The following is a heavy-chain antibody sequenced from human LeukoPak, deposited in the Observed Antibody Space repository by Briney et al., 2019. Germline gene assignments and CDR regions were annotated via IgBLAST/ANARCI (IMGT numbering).Heavy chain of an antibody. V-gene: IGHV3-21*01. CDR3: ARDGHTVTYAFDI. D-gene: IGHD4-11*01. Sequence: GGSLRLSCAVSGFTFSSYTMNWVRQAPGKGLEWVSSITGRSTYIYYADSVKGRFTISRDNAKNSLYLQMNSLRAEDTAVYYCARDGHTVTYAFDIWGQGTMVTVSS. J-gene: IGHJ3*02. CDR2: ITGRSTYI. CDR1: GFTFSSYT.